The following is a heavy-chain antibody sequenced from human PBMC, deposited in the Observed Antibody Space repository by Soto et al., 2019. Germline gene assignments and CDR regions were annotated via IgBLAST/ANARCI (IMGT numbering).Heavy chain of an antibody. Sequence: DVQLLESGGGSVQPGGSLRLSCAASGFTFSNYAMIWVRQAPGKGLEWVSAISSAGAIYYTDSVKGRFTISRDKSKNTLYLQMNSLRAEDTAVYYCAKRCGGTGYVSDYYFYGLDVWGQGTTVTVSS. J-gene: IGHJ6*02. CDR3: AKRCGGTGYVSDYYFYGLDV. CDR1: GFTFSNYA. V-gene: IGHV3-23*01. D-gene: IGHD2-15*01. CDR2: ISSAGAI.